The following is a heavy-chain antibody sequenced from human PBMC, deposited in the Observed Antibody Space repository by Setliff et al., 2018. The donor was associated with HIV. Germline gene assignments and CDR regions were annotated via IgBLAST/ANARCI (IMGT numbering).Heavy chain of an antibody. V-gene: IGHV4-39*01. Sequence: SETLSLTCTVSGGSISSSNYYWGWIRQPPGKGLEYIGSIYHSGSTYYNPSLKSRVTISVDTSKNQFSLKLNSVTAADTAVYYCAITLVGVTTEMYWGQGTLVTVSS. CDR2: IYHSGST. D-gene: IGHD2-21*02. J-gene: IGHJ4*02. CDR3: AITLVGVTTEMY. CDR1: GGSISSSNYY.